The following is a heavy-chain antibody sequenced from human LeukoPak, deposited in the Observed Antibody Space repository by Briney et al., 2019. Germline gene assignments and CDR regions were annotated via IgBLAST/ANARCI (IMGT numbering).Heavy chain of an antibody. CDR1: GFSLSTSGVG. J-gene: IGHJ1*01. CDR3: VHDIPGGEGFQH. D-gene: IGHD3-16*01. V-gene: IGHV2-5*01. CDR2: IYGNDDK. Sequence: SGPTLVKPTQTLTLTCTFSGFSLSTSGVGVGWNRQPPGKALEWLALIYGNDDKRYSPSLKSRLTITKDTSKNQVVLTMTNMDPVDTATYYCVHDIPGGEGFQHWGQGTLVTVSS.